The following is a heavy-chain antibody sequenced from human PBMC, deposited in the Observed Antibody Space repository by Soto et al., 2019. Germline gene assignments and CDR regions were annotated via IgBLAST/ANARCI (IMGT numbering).Heavy chain of an antibody. Sequence: EVQLVESGGGLVQPGGSLRLSCAASEFTFSGRSVHWVRQAPGKGLVWVSGIDKVGTDSTYADSVKGRFTSSRDNAKNPVYLQRNRLRVGATAVYYCVRGWFGPDVWGKGTTVTVSS. J-gene: IGHJ6*03. CDR3: VRGWFGPDV. V-gene: IGHV3-74*01. D-gene: IGHD3-10*01. CDR1: EFTFSGRS. CDR2: IDKVGTDS.